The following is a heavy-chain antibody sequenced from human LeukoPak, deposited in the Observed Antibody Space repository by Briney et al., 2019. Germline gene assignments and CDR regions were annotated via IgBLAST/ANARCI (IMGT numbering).Heavy chain of an antibody. Sequence: PGGSLRLSCAASGFTFSSYSMTWVRQAPGKGVEWVSYISSSSSTIYYADSVKGRFNISRDNAKNSLYLQMNSLRAEDTAVYYCARDDSLSYRPNWFDPWGQGTLVTVSS. D-gene: IGHD3-16*02. CDR3: ARDDSLSYRPNWFDP. J-gene: IGHJ5*02. CDR1: GFTFSSYS. V-gene: IGHV3-48*01. CDR2: ISSSSSTI.